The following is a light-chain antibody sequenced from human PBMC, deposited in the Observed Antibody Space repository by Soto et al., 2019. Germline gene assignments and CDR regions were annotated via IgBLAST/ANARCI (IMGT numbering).Light chain of an antibody. V-gene: IGLV1-40*01. CDR3: QSSDSSMSGVV. J-gene: IGLJ2*01. CDR2: DNS. Sequence: QSVLTQPPSVSGAPGQRVTISCTGSSSNIGAGYDVHWYQQLPGKAPKLLIYDNSNRPSGVPDRFSGSKSGTSAALAITGLQAEEEADYYCQSSDSSMSGVVFGGGTKLTVL. CDR1: SSNIGAGYD.